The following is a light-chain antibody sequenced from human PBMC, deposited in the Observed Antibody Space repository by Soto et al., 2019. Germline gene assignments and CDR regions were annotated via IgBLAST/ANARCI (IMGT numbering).Light chain of an antibody. Sequence: QSALTQPASVSGSPGQSITISCTGTSSDVGAYTYVSWYQQHPGKAPKLMIFEVSDRPPGVSNRFSGSKSGNTASLTISGLQAEDEADYYCSSYTTSNTLVFGGGTQLTVL. CDR2: EVS. CDR1: SSDVGAYTY. J-gene: IGLJ2*01. V-gene: IGLV2-14*01. CDR3: SSYTTSNTLV.